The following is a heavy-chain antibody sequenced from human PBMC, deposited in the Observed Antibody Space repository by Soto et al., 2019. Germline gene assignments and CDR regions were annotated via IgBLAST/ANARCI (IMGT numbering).Heavy chain of an antibody. D-gene: IGHD3-22*01. V-gene: IGHV1-58*01. Sequence: SVKVSCKASGLPFMDSALQWVRQGRGHRLEWIGWIVVGSGNTNYAQDFQGRVTISRDMTTNTVYMELSSLRSEDSAVFFCAADVLTHDNSGYYFDGFDTWGQGTMVTVSS. CDR3: AADVLTHDNSGYYFDGFDT. J-gene: IGHJ3*02. CDR2: IVVGSGNT. CDR1: GLPFMDSA.